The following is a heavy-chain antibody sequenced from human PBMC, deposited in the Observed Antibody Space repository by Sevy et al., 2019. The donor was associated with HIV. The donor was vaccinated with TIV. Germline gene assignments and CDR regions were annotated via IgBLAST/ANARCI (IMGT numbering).Heavy chain of an antibody. J-gene: IGHJ4*02. V-gene: IGHV3-23*01. CDR2: ISGSGGST. CDR1: GFTFSSYA. Sequence: GGSLILSCAASGFTFSSYAMSWVRHAPGKGLEWVSAISGSGGSTYYADSVKGRFTISRDNSKNTLYLQMNSLRAEDTAVYYCAKDSTIVVVTATLFDYWGQGTLVTVSS. CDR3: AKDSTIVVVTATLFDY. D-gene: IGHD2-21*02.